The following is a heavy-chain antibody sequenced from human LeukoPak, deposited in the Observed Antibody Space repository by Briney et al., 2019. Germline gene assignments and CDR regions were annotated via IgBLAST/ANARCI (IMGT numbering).Heavy chain of an antibody. D-gene: IGHD3-10*01. CDR2: ISAYNGNT. CDR1: GYTFTSYG. J-gene: IGHJ4*02. Sequence: GASVKVSCKASGYTFTSYGISWVRQAPGQGLEWMGWISAYNGNTNYAQKFQGRVTITADESTSTAYMELSSLRSEDTAVYYCARPSLLWFGELFPFDYWGQGTLVTVSS. CDR3: ARPSLLWFGELFPFDY. V-gene: IGHV1-18*01.